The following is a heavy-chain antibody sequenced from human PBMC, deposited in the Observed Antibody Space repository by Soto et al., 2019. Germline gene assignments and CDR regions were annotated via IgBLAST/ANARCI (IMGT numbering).Heavy chain of an antibody. J-gene: IGHJ5*02. CDR1: GGSISSGDYY. CDR2: IYYSGST. D-gene: IGHD1-26*01. Sequence: QVQLQESGPGLVKPSQTLSLTCTVSGGSISSGDYYWSWIRQPPGKGLEWIGYIYYSGSTYYNPSLKSRVTISVDTSKNQFSLKLSSVTAADTAVYYCAREMPKATIWSSGGGEWFDPWGQGTLVTVSS. CDR3: AREMPKATIWSSGGGEWFDP. V-gene: IGHV4-30-4*01.